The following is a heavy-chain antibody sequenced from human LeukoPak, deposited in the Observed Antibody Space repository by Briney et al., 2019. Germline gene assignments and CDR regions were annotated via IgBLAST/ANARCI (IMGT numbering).Heavy chain of an antibody. CDR2: ISGSGGST. D-gene: IGHD3-16*01. CDR1: GFTFSSYA. J-gene: IGHJ6*02. V-gene: IGHV3-23*01. Sequence: GGSLRLSCAASGFTFSSYAMSWVRQAPGKGLEWVSVISGSGGSTYYADSVQGRFTISRDNSKNTLYLQMNSLRAEDTAVYYCAKDPGGGMDVWGQGTTVTVSS. CDR3: AKDPGGGMDV.